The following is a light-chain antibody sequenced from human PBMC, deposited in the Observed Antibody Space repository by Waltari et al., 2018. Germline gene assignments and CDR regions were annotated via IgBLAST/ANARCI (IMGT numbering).Light chain of an antibody. Sequence: QSVLTQPPSVSGAPGQRVTIPCTGSSPNIGAGYDVHWYQQLPGTAPKLLIYGNSNRHSGVPDRFSGSKSGTSASLAITGLQAEDEADYYCQSYDSSLSGVVFGGGTKLTVL. CDR3: QSYDSSLSGVV. J-gene: IGLJ2*01. CDR2: GNS. V-gene: IGLV1-40*01. CDR1: SPNIGAGYD.